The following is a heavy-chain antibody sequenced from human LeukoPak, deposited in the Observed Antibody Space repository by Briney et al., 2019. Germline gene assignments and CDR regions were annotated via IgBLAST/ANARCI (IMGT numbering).Heavy chain of an antibody. J-gene: IGHJ6*02. CDR1: GFPFSSYS. CDR2: ISSSSSTI. CDR3: ARGHYYYYGMDV. V-gene: IGHV3-48*02. Sequence: GGSLRLSCAASGFPFSSYSMNWVRQAPGKGLEWVSYISSSSSTIYYADPVKGRFTISRDNAKNSLYLQMNSLSDEDTAVYYCARGHYYYYGMDVWGQGTTVTVSS.